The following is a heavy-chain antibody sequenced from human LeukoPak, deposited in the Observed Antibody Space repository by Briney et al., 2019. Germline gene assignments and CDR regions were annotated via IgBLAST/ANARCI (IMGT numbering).Heavy chain of an antibody. CDR1: GFTFTSYA. J-gene: IGHJ6*02. V-gene: IGHV3-21*01. CDR2: ISSSSSYI. D-gene: IGHD3-3*01. CDR3: ARVPPTYYDFWSGYYPYYYGMDV. Sequence: AGGSLRLSCVASGFTFTSYAMSWVRQAPGKGLEWVSSISSSSSYIYYADSVKGRFTITRDNAKNSLYLQMNSLRAEDTAVYYCARVPPTYYDFWSGYYPYYYGMDVWGQGTTVTVSS.